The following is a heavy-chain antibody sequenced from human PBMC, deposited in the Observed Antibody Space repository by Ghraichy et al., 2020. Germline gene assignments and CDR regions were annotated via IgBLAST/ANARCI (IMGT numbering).Heavy chain of an antibody. Sequence: SETLSLTCTVSGGSISSYYWSWIRQPPGKGLEWIGYIYYSGSTNYNPSLKSRVTISVDTSKNQFSLKLSSVTAADTAVYYCARERRGWLRSISYYYYMDVWGKGTTVTVSS. CDR2: IYYSGST. J-gene: IGHJ6*03. D-gene: IGHD5-12*01. CDR1: GGSISSYY. CDR3: ARERRGWLRSISYYYYMDV. V-gene: IGHV4-59*01.